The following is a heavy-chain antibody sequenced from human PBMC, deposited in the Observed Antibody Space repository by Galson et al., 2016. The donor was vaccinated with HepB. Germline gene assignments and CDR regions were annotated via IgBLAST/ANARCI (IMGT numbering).Heavy chain of an antibody. Sequence: SVKVSCKASGYTFTSYAMHWVRQAPGQSLEWMGWINADNGNTKFSQNFQGRVTITRDTSANTAYMELSSLRSEDTAVYYCARVAVHYYGSGTYYKIFDYWGQGTLVTVSS. D-gene: IGHD3-10*01. V-gene: IGHV1-3*01. CDR2: INADNGNT. CDR1: GYTFTSYA. J-gene: IGHJ4*02. CDR3: ARVAVHYYGSGTYYKIFDY.